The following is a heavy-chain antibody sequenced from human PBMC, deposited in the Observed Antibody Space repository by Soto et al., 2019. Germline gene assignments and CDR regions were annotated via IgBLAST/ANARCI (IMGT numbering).Heavy chain of an antibody. Sequence: SVNVSCKASGGTFSSYAISWVRQAPGQGLEWMGGIIPIFGTANYAQKFQGRVTITADESTSTAYMELSSLRSEDTAVYYCARDLSGYSYGQLDYWGQGTLVTVSS. V-gene: IGHV1-69*13. CDR1: GGTFSSYA. CDR2: IIPIFGTA. J-gene: IGHJ4*02. D-gene: IGHD5-18*01. CDR3: ARDLSGYSYGQLDY.